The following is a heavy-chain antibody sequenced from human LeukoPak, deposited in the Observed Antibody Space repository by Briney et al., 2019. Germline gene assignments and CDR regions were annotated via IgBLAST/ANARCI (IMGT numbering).Heavy chain of an antibody. J-gene: IGHJ4*02. CDR1: EFVFSTYY. Sequence: PGGSLRLSCAASEFVFSTYYMRWVRQAPGKGLEWVSSIRGESDYIYYRDSVKGRFTISRDYAKNSLYLQMNRLRVEDTAVYFCVREHYDFFLDYWGQGTLVTVSS. V-gene: IGHV3-21*06. D-gene: IGHD3-3*01. CDR3: VREHYDFFLDY. CDR2: IRGESDYI.